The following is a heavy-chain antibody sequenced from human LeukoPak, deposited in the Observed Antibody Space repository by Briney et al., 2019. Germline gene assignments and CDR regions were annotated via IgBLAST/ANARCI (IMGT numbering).Heavy chain of an antibody. J-gene: IGHJ3*02. CDR3: ARESLRSVEYSSSSVAFDI. CDR2: ISSSSSYI. CDR1: GFIFSSYS. D-gene: IGHD6-6*01. V-gene: IGHV3-21*01. Sequence: KPGGSLRLSCAASGFIFSSYSMNWVRQAPGKGLEWVSSISSSSSYIYYADSVKGRFTISRDNAKNSLYLQMNSLRAEDTAVYHCARESLRSVEYSSSSVAFDIWGQGTMVTVSS.